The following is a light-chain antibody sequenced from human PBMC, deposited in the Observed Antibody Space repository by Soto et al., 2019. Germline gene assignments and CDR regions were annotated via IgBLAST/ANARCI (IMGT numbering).Light chain of an antibody. Sequence: QSALTQPASVSGSPGQSITISCTGTSSDVGGYNYVSWYQQHPGKAPKLMIYDVSNRPSGVSNRFSGSKSGNTASLTISGLQAEDEGDYSCSSSTTSSPHVVFGGGTKLTVL. CDR2: DVS. V-gene: IGLV2-14*01. J-gene: IGLJ2*01. CDR1: SSDVGGYNY. CDR3: SSSTTSSPHVV.